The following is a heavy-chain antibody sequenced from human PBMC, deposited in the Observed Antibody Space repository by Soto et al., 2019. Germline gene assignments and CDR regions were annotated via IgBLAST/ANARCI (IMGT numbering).Heavy chain of an antibody. V-gene: IGHV3-30-3*01. CDR1: GFTFSSYA. J-gene: IGHJ3*01. CDR3: AIYRCGCYCPVVLRL. CDR2: ISYDGSNK. Sequence: QVQLVESGGGVVQPGRSLRLSCAASGFTFSSYAMHWVRQAPGKGLEWVAVISYDGSNKYYEDSVKGRFPISRDHSKNTLYLQMNSLRAADTALYYCAIYRCGCYCPVVLRLWGQRTIVTVSS. D-gene: IGHD6-19*01.